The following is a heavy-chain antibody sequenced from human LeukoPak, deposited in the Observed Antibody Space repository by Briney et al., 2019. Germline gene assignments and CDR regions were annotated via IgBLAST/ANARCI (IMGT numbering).Heavy chain of an antibody. V-gene: IGHV4-4*07. CDR1: GGSISSYY. CDR2: IYTSGST. D-gene: IGHD2-2*01. Sequence: ASETLSLTCTVSGGSISSYYWSWIRQPAGKGLEWIGRIYTSGSTNYNPSLKSRVTMSVDTSKNQFSLKLSSVTAADTAVYYCARDKLVVPAAMRSVDWFDPWGQGTLVTVSS. J-gene: IGHJ5*02. CDR3: ARDKLVVPAAMRSVDWFDP.